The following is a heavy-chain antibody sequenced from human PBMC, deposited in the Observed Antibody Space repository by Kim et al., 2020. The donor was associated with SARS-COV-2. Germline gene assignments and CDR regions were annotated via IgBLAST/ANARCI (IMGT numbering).Heavy chain of an antibody. Sequence: SETLSLTCTVSGDSISSSSYYWGWIRQPPGKGLEWIGSIYYSGSTYYSPSLKSRVTISIDTSENRFSLKLTSVTAAATAVYYCARGTQTGTTSLTFWGQGTLVAVSS. CDR3: ARGTQTGTTSLTF. CDR1: GDSISSSSYY. V-gene: IGHV4-39*01. CDR2: IYYSGST. D-gene: IGHD1-7*01. J-gene: IGHJ4*02.